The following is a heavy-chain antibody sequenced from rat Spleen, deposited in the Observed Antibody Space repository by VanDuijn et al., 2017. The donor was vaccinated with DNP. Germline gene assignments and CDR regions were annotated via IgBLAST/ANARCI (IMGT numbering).Heavy chain of an antibody. CDR2: QSGGST. Sequence: QSGGSTDYNSALKSRLSISRDTSKSQVFLKMNSVQTEDTAMYFCARSLATVAPTGAMDAWGQGTSVTVSS. J-gene: IGHJ4*01. CDR3: ARSLATVAPTGAMDA. D-gene: IGHD1-3*01. V-gene: IGHV2-27*01.